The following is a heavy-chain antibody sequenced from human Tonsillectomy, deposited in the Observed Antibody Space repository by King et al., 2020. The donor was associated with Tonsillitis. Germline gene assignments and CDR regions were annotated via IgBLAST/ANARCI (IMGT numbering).Heavy chain of an antibody. D-gene: IGHD3-22*01. CDR1: GFTFSTYG. CDR2: ISYDGSNK. V-gene: IGHV3-33*05. CDR3: ARAYYYDTSRTPDY. J-gene: IGHJ4*02. Sequence: QLVQSGGGVVQPGRSLRLSCAASGFTFSTYGIHWVRQAPGKGLEWVALISYDGSNKYYADHVRGRFTISRDTSKNTVYLQMNSLRAEDTAVYYCARAYYYDTSRTPDYWGQGTLITVSS.